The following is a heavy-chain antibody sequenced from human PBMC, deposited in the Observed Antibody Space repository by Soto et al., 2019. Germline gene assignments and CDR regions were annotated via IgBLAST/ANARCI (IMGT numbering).Heavy chain of an antibody. V-gene: IGHV4-31*03. CDR2: IYYSGST. D-gene: IGHD3-3*01. CDR3: AREGNDFWSGYYFRASMDV. Sequence: SETLSLTCTVSGGSISSGGYYWSWIRQHPGKGLEWIGYIYYSGSTYYNPSLKSRVTISVDTSKNQFSLKLSSVTAADTAVYYCAREGNDFWSGYYFRASMDVWGQGTKVTVSS. J-gene: IGHJ6*02. CDR1: GGSISSGGYY.